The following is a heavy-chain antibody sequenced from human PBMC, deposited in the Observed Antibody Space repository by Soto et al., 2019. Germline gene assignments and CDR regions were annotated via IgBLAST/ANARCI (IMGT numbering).Heavy chain of an antibody. CDR3: ARGRGWAHDY. Sequence: EVQLVESGGGLVQPGGSLRLSCAASGFSLSDYWMNWVRQAPGKGLEWVAIIKQDGSDRYYVDSVKGRFTISRDNAKNSLYLQMSSLRVEDTALYYCARGRGWAHDYWGQGTLVTVSS. V-gene: IGHV3-7*04. CDR1: GFSLSDYW. CDR2: IKQDGSDR. J-gene: IGHJ4*02. D-gene: IGHD1-26*01.